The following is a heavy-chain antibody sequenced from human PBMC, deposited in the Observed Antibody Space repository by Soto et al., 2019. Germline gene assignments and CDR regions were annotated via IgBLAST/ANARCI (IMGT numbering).Heavy chain of an antibody. V-gene: IGHV4-59*01. J-gene: IGHJ5*01. Sequence: SETLSLTCTVSGDSSSDFYWNWIRQPPGKGLEWIGYIYYGGNTNYNPSLNNRVTITIDTSKNQFSLKVNSVTAADTAVYYCATFSTVAGPLGWFASSGQGTLVTGSS. D-gene: IGHD6-19*01. CDR1: GDSSSDFY. CDR2: IYYGGNT. CDR3: ATFSTVAGPLGWFAS.